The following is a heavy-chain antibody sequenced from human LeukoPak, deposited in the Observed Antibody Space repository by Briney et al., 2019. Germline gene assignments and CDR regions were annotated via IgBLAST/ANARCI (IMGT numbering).Heavy chain of an antibody. CDR3: AREVVVVVAAVYYFDY. D-gene: IGHD2-15*01. Sequence: SETLSLTCTVSGGSISSYYWSWIRQPPGKGLEWIGYIYYSGSTNYNPSLKSRVTISVDTSKNQFSLKLSSVTAADTAVYYCAREVVVVVAAVYYFDYWGQGTLVTVSS. CDR2: IYYSGST. CDR1: GGSISSYY. J-gene: IGHJ4*02. V-gene: IGHV4-59*12.